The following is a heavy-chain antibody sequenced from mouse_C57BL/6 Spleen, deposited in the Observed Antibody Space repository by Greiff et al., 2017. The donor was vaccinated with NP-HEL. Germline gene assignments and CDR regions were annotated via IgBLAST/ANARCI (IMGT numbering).Heavy chain of an antibody. D-gene: IGHD1-1*01. J-gene: IGHJ4*01. Sequence: QVQLQQSGAELVKPGASVKISCKASGYAFSSYWMNWVKQRPGKGLEWIGQIYPGDGDTNYNGKFKGKATLTADKSSSTAYMQLSSLTSEDSAVYFCARCDYYGSTGLYAMDYWGQGTSVTVSS. CDR1: GYAFSSYW. CDR2: IYPGDGDT. CDR3: ARCDYYGSTGLYAMDY. V-gene: IGHV1-80*01.